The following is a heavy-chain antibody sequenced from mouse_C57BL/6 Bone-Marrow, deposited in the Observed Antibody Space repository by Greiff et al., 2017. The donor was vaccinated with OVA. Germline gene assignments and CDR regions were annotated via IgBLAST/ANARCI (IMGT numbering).Heavy chain of an antibody. V-gene: IGHV1-9*01. J-gene: IGHJ4*01. CDR3: ASGALYDYDDGYAMDY. Sequence: VQLQQSGAELMKPGASVKLSCKATGYTFTGYWIEWVKQRPGHGLEWIGEILPGSGSTNYNEKFKGKATFTADTSSNTAYMQLSSLTTEDSAIYYCASGALYDYDDGYAMDYWGQGTSVTVSS. CDR2: ILPGSGST. D-gene: IGHD2-4*01. CDR1: GYTFTGYW.